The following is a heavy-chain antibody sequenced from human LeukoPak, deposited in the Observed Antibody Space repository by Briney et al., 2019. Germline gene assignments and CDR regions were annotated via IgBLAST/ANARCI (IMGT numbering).Heavy chain of an antibody. CDR2: IGGPGYAI. CDR3: AKGLLTETHGISWDPFDY. CDR1: GFTFSGYA. D-gene: IGHD1-14*01. Sequence: PGGSLRLSCAASGFTFSGYAMSWVRQSPGKGLEWVSAIGGPGYAIVYADSARGRFTISRDNSQNTLYLQMNSLRPDDTALYYCAKGLLTETHGISWDPFDYWGQGTLVTVSS. J-gene: IGHJ4*02. V-gene: IGHV3-23*01.